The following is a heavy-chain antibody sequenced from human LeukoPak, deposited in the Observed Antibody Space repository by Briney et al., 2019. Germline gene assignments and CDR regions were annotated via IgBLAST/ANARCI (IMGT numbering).Heavy chain of an antibody. J-gene: IGHJ4*02. CDR2: ISSYNGNT. D-gene: IGHD6-19*01. CDR3: ARRRSYSSGWYLGDD. CDR1: GYTFTSYG. V-gene: IGHV1-18*01. Sequence: VASVKVSCKASGYTFTSYGISCVRQAPGQGLEWMGWISSYNGNTNYTQKLQGRVTMTTDTSTSTAYMELRSLRSDDTAVYYCARRRSYSSGWYLGDDWGQGTLVTVSS.